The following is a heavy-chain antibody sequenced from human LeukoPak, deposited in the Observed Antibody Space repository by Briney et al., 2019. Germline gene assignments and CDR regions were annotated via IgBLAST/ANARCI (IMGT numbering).Heavy chain of an antibody. CDR2: INPNSGGT. D-gene: IGHD3-22*01. J-gene: IGHJ5*02. CDR3: ASSDYYDSPFDP. Sequence: ASVKVSCKASGYTFTGYYMHWVRQAPGQGLEWMEWINPNSGGTNYAQKFQGRVTMTRDTSISTAYMELSRLRSDDTAVYYCASSDYYDSPFDPWGQGTLVTVSS. CDR1: GYTFTGYY. V-gene: IGHV1-2*02.